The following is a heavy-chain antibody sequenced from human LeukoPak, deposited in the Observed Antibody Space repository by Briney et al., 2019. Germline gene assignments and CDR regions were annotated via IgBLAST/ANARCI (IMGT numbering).Heavy chain of an antibody. CDR2: TIPIFGTA. D-gene: IGHD3-3*01. CDR3: ARDKDFWSGYYRKYYYYMDV. J-gene: IGHJ6*03. CDR1: GGTFSGYA. Sequence: SVKVSCKASGGTFSGYAISWLRQAPGQGLEWMGRTIPIFGTANYAQKFQGRVTITTDESTSTAYMELSSLRSEDTAVYYCARDKDFWSGYYRKYYYYMDVWGKGTTVTVSS. V-gene: IGHV1-69*05.